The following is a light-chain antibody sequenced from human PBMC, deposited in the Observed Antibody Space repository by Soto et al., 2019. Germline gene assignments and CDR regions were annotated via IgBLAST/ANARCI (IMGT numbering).Light chain of an antibody. Sequence: ERVMTQSPATLSVFPGERATLSCRASRSVNSNLAWYQQKPGQAPRLLIYGASTRATGIPARFSGSGSGTEFTLTISSLQSEDFAVYYCQQYNNWPRTFGQGTKVDIK. J-gene: IGKJ1*01. CDR3: QQYNNWPRT. CDR1: RSVNSN. CDR2: GAS. V-gene: IGKV3-15*01.